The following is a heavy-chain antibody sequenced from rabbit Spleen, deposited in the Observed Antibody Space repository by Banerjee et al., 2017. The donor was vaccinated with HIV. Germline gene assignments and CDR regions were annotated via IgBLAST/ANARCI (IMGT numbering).Heavy chain of an antibody. Sequence: EQLVESGGGLVQPEGSLTLTCTASGFSFSNKAVMCWVRQAPGKGLEWIACINAVTGKAVYATWAKGRFTSSKTSSTTVTLQVTSLTAADTATYFCARDTSSSFSSYGMDLWGPGTLVTVS. CDR3: ARDTSSSFSSYGMDL. J-gene: IGHJ6*01. D-gene: IGHD1-1*01. CDR2: INAVTGKA. CDR1: GFSFSNKAV. V-gene: IGHV1S45*01.